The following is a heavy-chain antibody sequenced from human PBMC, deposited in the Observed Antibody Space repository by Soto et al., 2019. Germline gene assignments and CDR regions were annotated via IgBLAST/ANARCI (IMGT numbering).Heavy chain of an antibody. V-gene: IGHV1-46*03. D-gene: IGHD6-6*01. J-gene: IGHJ4*02. CDR3: AISNRDAARPGEGLTFDY. CDR2: INPSGGST. CDR1: GYTFTSYY. Sequence: ASVKVSCKASGYTFTSYYMHWVRQAPGQGLEWMGIINPSGGSTSYAQKFQGRVTMTRDTSTSTVYMELSSLRSEDTAVYYCAISNRDAARPGEGLTFDYWGRGTLVTVSS.